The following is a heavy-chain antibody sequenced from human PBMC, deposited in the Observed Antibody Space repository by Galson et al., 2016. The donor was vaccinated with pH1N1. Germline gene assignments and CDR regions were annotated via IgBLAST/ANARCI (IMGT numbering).Heavy chain of an antibody. V-gene: IGHV3-7*03. Sequence: SLRLSCAASGFTFSDYWMTWVRQAPGKGLEWVANIKEDGSQEHYVDFVKGRFTISRDNAKNTLYLQMNILGVEDTAVYHCARQRGGGGNVWGQGTTVTVSS. J-gene: IGHJ6*02. CDR2: IKEDGSQE. CDR3: ARQRGGGGNV. CDR1: GFTFSDYW. D-gene: IGHD3-16*01.